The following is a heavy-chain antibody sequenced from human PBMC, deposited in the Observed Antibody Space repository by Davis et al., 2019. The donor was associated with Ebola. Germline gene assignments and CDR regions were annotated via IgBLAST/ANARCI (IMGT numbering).Heavy chain of an antibody. CDR1: GFTFSSYG. CDR3: AKDRGYSSGWYDYFFDH. CDR2: IWYDGSNK. V-gene: IGHV3-33*06. D-gene: IGHD6-19*01. Sequence: GGSLRLSCAASGFTFSSYGMHWVRQAPGKGLEWVAVIWYDGSNKYYADSVKGRFTISRDNSKNTLYLQMNSLRAEDTAVYYCAKDRGYSSGWYDYFFDHWGQGTLVTVSS. J-gene: IGHJ4*02.